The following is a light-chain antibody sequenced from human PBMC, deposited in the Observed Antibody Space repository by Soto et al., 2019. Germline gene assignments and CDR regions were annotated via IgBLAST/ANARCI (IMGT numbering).Light chain of an antibody. CDR3: SSYTTSSTRV. J-gene: IGLJ1*01. Sequence: QSVLAQPAYVSASPGQSITISCTGTSSDVGAYDFVSWYQQHPDKAPKLMIYEVSNRPSGVSYRFSGSKSVNTATLTISGLQAEDEADYYCSSYTTSSTRVFGTGTKVTVL. CDR1: SSDVGAYDF. V-gene: IGLV2-14*03. CDR2: EVS.